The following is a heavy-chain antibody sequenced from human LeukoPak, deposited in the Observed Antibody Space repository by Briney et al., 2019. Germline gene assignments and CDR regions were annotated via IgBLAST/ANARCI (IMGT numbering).Heavy chain of an antibody. CDR1: GFMFDDYG. Sequence: GGTLRLSCAVSGFMFDDYGMSWVRHAPGKGLEWVSGINWNGGRTGYADSVKGRFTISRDNAKNSLYLQMNSLRAEDTALYYCARDYDYGDYPGYWGQGTLVTVSS. CDR3: ARDYDYGDYPGY. V-gene: IGHV3-20*04. CDR2: INWNGGRT. D-gene: IGHD4-17*01. J-gene: IGHJ4*02.